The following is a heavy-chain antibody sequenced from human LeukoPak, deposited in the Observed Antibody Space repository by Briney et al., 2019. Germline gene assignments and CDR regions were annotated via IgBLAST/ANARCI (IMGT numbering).Heavy chain of an antibody. V-gene: IGHV4-59*08. CDR1: GGSLSSYY. CDR3: AFQPPSHAFDI. Sequence: SETLSLTCTVSGGSLSSYYWSWIRQPPGKGLEWIGYIYYSGSTNYNPSLKSRVTISVDTSKNQFSLKLSSVTAADTAVYYCAFQPPSHAFDIWGQGTMVTVSS. J-gene: IGHJ3*02. CDR2: IYYSGST.